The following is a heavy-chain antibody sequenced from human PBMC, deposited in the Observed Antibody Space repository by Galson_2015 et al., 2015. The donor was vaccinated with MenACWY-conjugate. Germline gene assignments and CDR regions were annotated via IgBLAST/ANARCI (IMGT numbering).Heavy chain of an antibody. Sequence: HWVRQAPGKGLEWMAVISYDGSNESYADSVKGRFTISRDNSKNTLYLQMNSLRADDTAVYYCAKDWSVPYSTISYYFYMDVWGKGTTVTVSS. CDR2: ISYDGSNE. CDR3: AKDWSVPYSTISYYFYMDV. J-gene: IGHJ6*03. V-gene: IGHV3-30*18. D-gene: IGHD6-13*01.